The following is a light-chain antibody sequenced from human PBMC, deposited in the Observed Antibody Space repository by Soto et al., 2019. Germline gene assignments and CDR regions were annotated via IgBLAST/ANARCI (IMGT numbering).Light chain of an antibody. Sequence: DIPMTQSPSTLSASVGDRVTITCRASQSITIWLAWYQQKPGKAPKLLIFDASNLESGVPARFSGSGSGTEFTLTISSLQPDDFATYYCQPYNSFSWTFGQGTKVEIK. CDR2: DAS. CDR3: QPYNSFSWT. CDR1: QSITIW. J-gene: IGKJ1*01. V-gene: IGKV1-5*01.